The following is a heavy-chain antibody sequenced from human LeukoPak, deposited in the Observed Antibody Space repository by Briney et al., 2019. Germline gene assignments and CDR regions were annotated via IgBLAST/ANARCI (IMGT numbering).Heavy chain of an antibody. CDR3: ARGKVYYYYDY. Sequence: GGSLRLSCVASGFPVRSNYMTWDRQAPGKGLEWVSVLHSSGDTYYADSVKGRFTISRDDSKNTLYLEMSSLRADDTAVYYCARGKVYYYYDYWGQGTLVTVSS. CDR1: GFPVRSNY. CDR2: LHSSGDT. J-gene: IGHJ4*02. V-gene: IGHV3-53*01. D-gene: IGHD5-12*01.